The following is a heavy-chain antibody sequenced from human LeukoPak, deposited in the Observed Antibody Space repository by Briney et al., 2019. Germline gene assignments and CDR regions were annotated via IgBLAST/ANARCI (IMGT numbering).Heavy chain of an antibody. CDR2: IVVGSGNT. CDR1: GFTFTSSA. CDR3: AADLADWLSNYYYYGMDV. D-gene: IGHD3-9*01. Sequence: TSVKVSCKASGFTFTSSAVQWVGQARGQRLEWIGWIVVGSGNTNYAQKFQERVTITRDMSTSTAYMELSSLRSEDTAVYYCAADLADWLSNYYYYGMDVWGQGTTVTVSS. J-gene: IGHJ6*02. V-gene: IGHV1-58*01.